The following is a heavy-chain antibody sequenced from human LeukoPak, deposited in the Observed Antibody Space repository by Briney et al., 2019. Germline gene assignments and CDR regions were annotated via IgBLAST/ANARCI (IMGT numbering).Heavy chain of an antibody. V-gene: IGHV3-53*01. CDR3: ARDDYYDSSGLDY. D-gene: IGHD3-22*01. CDR1: GFTFSSYS. CDR2: ISTGGST. Sequence: PGGSLRLSCEASGFTFSSYSMTWVRQAPGKGLEWVSVISTGGSTNYADSVKGRFTISRDNSKNILYLQMNSLRAEDTAVYYCARDDYYDSSGLDYWGQGTLVTVSS. J-gene: IGHJ4*02.